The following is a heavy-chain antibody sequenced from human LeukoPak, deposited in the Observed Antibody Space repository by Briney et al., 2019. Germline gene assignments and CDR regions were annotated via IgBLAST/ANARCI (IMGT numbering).Heavy chain of an antibody. CDR1: GFTFSSYA. CDR2: ISGSGGST. CDR3: APLGCGGSCYRFDY. V-gene: IGHV3-23*01. D-gene: IGHD2-15*01. Sequence: GGSLRLSCAASGFTFSSYAMSWVRQAPGKGLEWVSAISGSGGSTYYADSVKGRFTTSRDNSKNTLYLQMNSLRAEDTAVYYCAPLGCGGSCYRFDYWGQGTLVTVSS. J-gene: IGHJ4*02.